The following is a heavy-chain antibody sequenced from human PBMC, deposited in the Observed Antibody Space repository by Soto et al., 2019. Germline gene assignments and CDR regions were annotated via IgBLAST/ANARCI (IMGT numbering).Heavy chain of an antibody. J-gene: IGHJ4*02. CDR2: IYYSGST. D-gene: IGHD6-19*01. Sequence: SETLSLTCTVSGGSISSSSYYWGWIRQPPGKGLEWIGSIYYSGSTYYNPSLKSRVTISVDTSKNQFSLKLSSATAADTAVYYCARLYSSGWYQDYWGQGTLVTVSS. CDR1: GGSISSSSYY. V-gene: IGHV4-39*01. CDR3: ARLYSSGWYQDY.